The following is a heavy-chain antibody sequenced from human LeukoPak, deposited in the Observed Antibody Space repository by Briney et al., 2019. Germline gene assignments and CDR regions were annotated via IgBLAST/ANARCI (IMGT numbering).Heavy chain of an antibody. V-gene: IGHV3-48*01. CDR2: ISSSSSTI. J-gene: IGHJ4*02. CDR3: AREGGGSFEKELDY. CDR1: GLTFSSYS. D-gene: IGHD1-26*01. Sequence: PGGSLRLSCAASGLTFSSYSMNSVRQAPGKGLEWVSYISSSSSTIYYAASVKGRFTISRDNAKNSLYLQMNSLRAEDTAVYYCAREGGGSFEKELDYWGQGTLVTVSS.